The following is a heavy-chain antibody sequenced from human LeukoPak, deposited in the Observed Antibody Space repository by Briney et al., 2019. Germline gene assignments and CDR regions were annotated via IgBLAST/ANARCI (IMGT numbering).Heavy chain of an antibody. CDR2: IYSGGST. V-gene: IGHV3-53*01. J-gene: IGHJ3*02. CDR3: ARDYDDHRLNAFDI. CDR1: GFTVSSNH. D-gene: IGHD3-3*01. Sequence: GGSLRLSCAASGFTVSSNHMNWVRQAPGKGLEWVSVIYSGGSTYYADSVKGRFTISRDNSKNTLYLQVNSLRAEDTAVYYCARDYDDHRLNAFDIWGQGTMVTVSS.